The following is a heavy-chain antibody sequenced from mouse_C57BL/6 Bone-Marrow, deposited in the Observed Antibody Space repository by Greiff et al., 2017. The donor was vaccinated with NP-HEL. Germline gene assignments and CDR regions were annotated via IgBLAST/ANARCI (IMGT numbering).Heavy chain of an antibody. CDR3: ARRVVVARDYFDY. J-gene: IGHJ2*01. D-gene: IGHD1-1*01. Sequence: EVMLVESGGDLVKPGGSLKLSCAASGFTFSSYGMSWVRQTPDKRLEWVATISSGGSYTYYPDSVKGRFTISRDNAKNTPYLQMSSLKSEDTAMYYCARRVVVARDYFDYWGQGTTLTVSS. CDR1: GFTFSSYG. V-gene: IGHV5-6*02. CDR2: ISSGGSYT.